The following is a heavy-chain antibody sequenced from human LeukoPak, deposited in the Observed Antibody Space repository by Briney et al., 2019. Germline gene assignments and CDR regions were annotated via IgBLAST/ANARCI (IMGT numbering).Heavy chain of an antibody. CDR1: GLIFSNYW. D-gene: IGHD3-10*01. J-gene: IGHJ4*02. CDR3: ARIRGSGSVDY. V-gene: IGHV3-7*03. CDR2: IKPDGSEN. Sequence: HPGGSLRLSCATSGLIFSNYWMSWVRQAPGKGLEWVANIKPDGSENYYVDSVKGRFAISRDNAKNSLFLQMNSLRAEDTALYYCARIRGSGSVDYWGQGTLVTVSS.